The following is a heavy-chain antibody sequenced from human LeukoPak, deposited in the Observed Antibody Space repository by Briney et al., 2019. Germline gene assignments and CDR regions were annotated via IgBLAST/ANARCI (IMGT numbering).Heavy chain of an antibody. Sequence: SETLSLTCTVSGGSISSSSYYWGWIRQPPGKGLEWIGSIYYSGSTYYNPSLKSRVTISVDTSKNQFSLKLSSVTAADTAVYYCARDRGYSSTLRGGDFDYWGQGTLVTVSS. V-gene: IGHV4-39*07. J-gene: IGHJ4*02. CDR1: GGSISSSSYY. CDR2: IYYSGST. CDR3: ARDRGYSSTLRGGDFDY. D-gene: IGHD6-13*01.